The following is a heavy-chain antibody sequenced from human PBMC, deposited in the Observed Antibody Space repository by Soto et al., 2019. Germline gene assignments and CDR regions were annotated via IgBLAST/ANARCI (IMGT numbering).Heavy chain of an antibody. CDR3: VRRVSGNYDY. V-gene: IGHV3-64*01. CDR2: ISSNGGTN. Sequence: EVQLAESGGGMVQPGGSLRLSCVASGFTFSSYDMHWVRQAPGKGLEYVSSISSNGGTNYYGNSVKGRFTISRDNSKNTLYLQMGSLRAEDMAVYYCVRRVSGNYDYWGQGTLVTVSS. CDR1: GFTFSSYD. J-gene: IGHJ4*02. D-gene: IGHD1-7*01.